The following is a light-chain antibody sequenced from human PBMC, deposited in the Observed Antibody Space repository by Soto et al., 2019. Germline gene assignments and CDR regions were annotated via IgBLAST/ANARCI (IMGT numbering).Light chain of an antibody. CDR1: QTISYY. Sequence: DIQMTQSPSPLSASVGDRIIITCRASQTISYYLNWYQHQPGKAPKLLIYSTSSLQSGVPSRFSGSGSGTDFALTISSLQPEDFATYYCQQSYSMPRTGGQGTKVDIK. CDR2: STS. CDR3: QQSYSMPRT. J-gene: IGKJ2*02. V-gene: IGKV1-39*01.